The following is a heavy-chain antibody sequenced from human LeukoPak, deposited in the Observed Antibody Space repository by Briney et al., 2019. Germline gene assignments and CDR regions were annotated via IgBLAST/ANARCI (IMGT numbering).Heavy chain of an antibody. V-gene: IGHV3-23*01. J-gene: IGHJ4*01. CDR2: ISGSGGST. CDR3: AKPPIEAAGIVGYFDY. Sequence: QPGGSLRLSCAASGFTFSSYAMSWVRQAPGKGLEWVSAISGSGGSTYYADSVKGRFTISRDNSKNTLYLQMNSLRAEDTAVYYCAKPPIEAAGIVGYFDYWGQGTLVTVSS. D-gene: IGHD6-13*01. CDR1: GFTFSSYA.